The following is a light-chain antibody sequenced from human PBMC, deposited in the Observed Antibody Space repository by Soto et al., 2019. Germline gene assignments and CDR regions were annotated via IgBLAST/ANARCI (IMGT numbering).Light chain of an antibody. Sequence: EIVLTQSPGTLSLSPGERATLSCRASQSVSSSYLAWYQQKPGQAPRLLIYGASSRATGIPDRFSGSGSGTDFTLTISRLEPEDFGIYYCQQYSSSPWTFGKGTKVEIK. J-gene: IGKJ1*01. V-gene: IGKV3-20*01. CDR1: QSVSSSY. CDR3: QQYSSSPWT. CDR2: GAS.